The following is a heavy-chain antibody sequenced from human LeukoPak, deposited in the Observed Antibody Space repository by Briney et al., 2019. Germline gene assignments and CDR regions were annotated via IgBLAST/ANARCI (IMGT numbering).Heavy chain of an antibody. CDR1: GFSFKDYG. Sequence: GGSLRVSCAATGFSFKDYGMHWVRQPPGKGLEWVSAINWNGGGTDYADSVKGRFTISRDNAKNSLYLQLSSLRPEDTALYYCAKQLTATNTYIFFGLDVWGQGTSVTVSS. CDR3: AKQLTATNTYIFFGLDV. J-gene: IGHJ6*02. D-gene: IGHD1-26*01. V-gene: IGHV3-9*01. CDR2: INWNGGGT.